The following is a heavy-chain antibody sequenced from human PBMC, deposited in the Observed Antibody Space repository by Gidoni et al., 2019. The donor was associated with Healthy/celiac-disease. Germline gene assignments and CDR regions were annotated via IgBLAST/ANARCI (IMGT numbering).Heavy chain of an antibody. Sequence: QVQLQESGPGLVKPSDTLSLTCAVSGYSISSGYYWGWIRQPPGKGLEWIGSIYHSGSTYYNPSLKSRVTISVDTSKNQFSLKLSSVTAADTAVYYCARDRNGDYLPFDPWGQGTLITVSS. CDR3: ARDRNGDYLPFDP. J-gene: IGHJ5*02. D-gene: IGHD4-17*01. CDR1: GYSISSGYY. CDR2: IYHSGST. V-gene: IGHV4-38-2*02.